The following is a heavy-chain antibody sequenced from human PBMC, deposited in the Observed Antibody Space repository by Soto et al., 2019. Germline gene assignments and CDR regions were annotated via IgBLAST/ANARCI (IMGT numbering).Heavy chain of an antibody. CDR1: GFTFSSYS. J-gene: IGHJ3*02. V-gene: IGHV3-48*02. Sequence: PGGSLRLSCAASGFTFSSYSMNWVRQAPGKGLEWVSYISSSSSTIYYADSVKGRFTISRDNAENSLYLQMNSLRDEDTAVYYCASPIFGVVMDAFDIWGQGTMVTVSS. CDR2: ISSSSSTI. CDR3: ASPIFGVVMDAFDI. D-gene: IGHD3-3*01.